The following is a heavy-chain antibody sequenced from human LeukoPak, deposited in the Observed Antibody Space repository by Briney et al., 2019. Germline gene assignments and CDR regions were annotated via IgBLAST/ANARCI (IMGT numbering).Heavy chain of an antibody. J-gene: IGHJ4*02. V-gene: IGHV4-61*02. D-gene: IGHD3-10*01. CDR1: GGSISSGSYY. CDR2: IYTSGST. Sequence: SETLSLTCTVSGGSISSGSYYWSWIRQPAGKGLEWIGRIYTSGSTNYNPSLKSRVTISVDTSKNQFSLKLSSVTAADTAVYYCARSDALLWFGELGNYFDYWGQGTLVTVSS. CDR3: ARSDALLWFGELGNYFDY.